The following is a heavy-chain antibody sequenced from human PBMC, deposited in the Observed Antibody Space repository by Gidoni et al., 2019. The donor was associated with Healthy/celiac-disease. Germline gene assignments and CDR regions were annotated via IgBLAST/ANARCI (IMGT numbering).Heavy chain of an antibody. D-gene: IGHD3-22*01. Sequence: QVQLVESGGGVVQPGRSLRLSCAASGFTFSSYAMHWVRQAPGKGLEWVAVISYDGSNKYYADSVKGRFTISRDNSKNTLYLQMNSLRAEDTAVYYCARDGTMIVVVTIALYFQHWGQGTLVTVSS. CDR2: ISYDGSNK. CDR1: GFTFSSYA. V-gene: IGHV3-30-3*01. J-gene: IGHJ1*01. CDR3: ARDGTMIVVVTIALYFQH.